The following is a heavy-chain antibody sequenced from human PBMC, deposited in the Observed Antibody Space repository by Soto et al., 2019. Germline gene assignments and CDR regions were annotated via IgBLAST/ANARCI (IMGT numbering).Heavy chain of an antibody. Sequence: QLMESGGRVVQPGMSLRLSCAASEFTFSNYAMHWVRQAPGKGLQWLAVISYDGNTTYYADSVQGRFTISRDNSRDTLFPHMNSLSPEDTALYYCAIAGTSLLLCPWGPGTLVTVAS. CDR2: ISYDGNTT. D-gene: IGHD1-1*01. CDR1: EFTFSNYA. CDR3: AIAGTSLLLCP. J-gene: IGHJ5*02. V-gene: IGHV3-30*04.